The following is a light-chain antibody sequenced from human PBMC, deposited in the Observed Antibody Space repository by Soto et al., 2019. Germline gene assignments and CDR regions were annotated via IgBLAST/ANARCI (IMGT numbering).Light chain of an antibody. CDR1: QYVDMN. V-gene: IGKV3-15*01. Sequence: EIAMTQSKARLSVSPGKRATLCCMASQYVDMNLAWYQLKPVQAPRFHIYGASARATGSPARYSGSGSGTEFTLTISSLRSEDCAVYYCHHYNNWPRAFGQGTNVDI. J-gene: IGKJ1*01. CDR3: HHYNNWPRA. CDR2: GAS.